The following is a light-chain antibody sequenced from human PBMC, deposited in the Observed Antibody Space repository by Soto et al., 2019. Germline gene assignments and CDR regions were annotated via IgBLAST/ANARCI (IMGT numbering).Light chain of an antibody. J-gene: IGKJ2*01. V-gene: IGKV1-39*01. CDR2: AAS. CDR3: QQTYSTLMYT. CDR1: ESITRY. Sequence: IQMTQSPSSLSASVGDRVTITCRASESITRYLNWYQHKPGKAPNLLTYAASILQSGVPSRFSGSGSGTDFTLTISSLQPEDFATYYCQQTYSTLMYTFGQGTKLKIK.